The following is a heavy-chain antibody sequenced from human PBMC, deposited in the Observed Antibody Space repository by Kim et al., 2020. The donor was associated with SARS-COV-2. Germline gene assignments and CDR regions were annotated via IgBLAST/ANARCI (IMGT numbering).Heavy chain of an antibody. CDR1: GGSFSGYY. V-gene: IGHV4-34*01. J-gene: IGHJ4*02. CDR2: INHSGST. D-gene: IGHD2-15*01. CDR3: ARVRRGRSLGLPLDFDY. Sequence: SETLSLTCAVYGGSFSGYYWSWIRQPPGKGLEWIGEINHSGSTNYNPSLKSRVTISVDTSKNQFSLKLSSVTAADTAVYYCARVRRGRSLGLPLDFDYWGQGTLVTVSS.